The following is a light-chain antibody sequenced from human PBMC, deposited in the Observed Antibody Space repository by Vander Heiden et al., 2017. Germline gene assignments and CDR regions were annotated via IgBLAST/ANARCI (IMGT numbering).Light chain of an antibody. CDR1: QPINSY. Sequence: DIQMTRSPSSLSASVGDRVTITCRASQPINSYLNWYQEKPGKAPNLLIYATSNLQSGVPSRFSGSGSGPDFTLTIRSVQPEDFATYFCQQSYSVPWTFGQGTKVEIK. CDR2: ATS. J-gene: IGKJ1*01. V-gene: IGKV1-39*01. CDR3: QQSYSVPWT.